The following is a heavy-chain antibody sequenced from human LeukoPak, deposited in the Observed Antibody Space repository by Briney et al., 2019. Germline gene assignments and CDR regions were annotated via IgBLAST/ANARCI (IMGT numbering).Heavy chain of an antibody. CDR2: ISGSGGST. D-gene: IGHD3-10*01. J-gene: IGHJ4*02. CDR3: AKISFYYGSGSYPNEN. CDR1: GFTFSSYA. Sequence: GSLRLSCAASGFTFSSYAMSWVRQAPGKGLEWVSAISGSGGSTYYADSVKGRFTISRDNSKNTLYMQMNSLRAEDTAVYYCAKISFYYGSGSYPNENWGQGTLVTVSS. V-gene: IGHV3-23*01.